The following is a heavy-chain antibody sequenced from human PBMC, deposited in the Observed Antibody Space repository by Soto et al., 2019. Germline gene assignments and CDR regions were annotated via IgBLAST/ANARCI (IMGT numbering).Heavy chain of an antibody. Sequence: ERQLVESGGGLVQSGGSLKLSCAASGFTLSGSDIHWVRQASGKGLEWVGRNRTKSNNFATSYAEAVRGRFTISRDDSDNTASLQMSSLKTEDTAIYYCSRHQEGRSMVFYGMDVWGQGTTVTVSS. J-gene: IGHJ6*02. CDR2: NRTKSNNFAT. CDR1: GFTLSGSD. V-gene: IGHV3-73*02. CDR3: SRHQEGRSMVFYGMDV. D-gene: IGHD3-10*01.